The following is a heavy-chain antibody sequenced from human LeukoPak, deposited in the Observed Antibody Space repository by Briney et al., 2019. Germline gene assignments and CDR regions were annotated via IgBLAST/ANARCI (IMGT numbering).Heavy chain of an antibody. Sequence: ASVKVSCKASGYTFTSYDINWVRQAPGQGLEWMGWINPNSGGTNYAQKFQGRVTMTRDTSISTAYMELSRLRSDDTAVYYCARGRLLAAKYYFDYWGQGTLVTVSS. D-gene: IGHD2/OR15-2a*01. CDR1: GYTFTSYD. J-gene: IGHJ4*02. CDR2: INPNSGGT. V-gene: IGHV1-2*02. CDR3: ARGRLLAAKYYFDY.